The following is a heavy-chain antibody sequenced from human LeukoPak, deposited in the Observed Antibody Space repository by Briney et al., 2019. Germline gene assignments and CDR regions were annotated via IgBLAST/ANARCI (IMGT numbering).Heavy chain of an antibody. Sequence: PSETLSLTCTVSGGSMSTYYWTWIRQPPGKGLEWIGFIYYTGSTNYNPSLKSRVTISVDTSKNQFSLKLSSVTAADTAVYYCAGMRITTPTVRALDYWGQGTLVTVSS. J-gene: IGHJ4*02. V-gene: IGHV4-59*01. CDR3: AGMRITTPTVRALDY. CDR1: GGSMSTYY. D-gene: IGHD3-10*02. CDR2: IYYTGST.